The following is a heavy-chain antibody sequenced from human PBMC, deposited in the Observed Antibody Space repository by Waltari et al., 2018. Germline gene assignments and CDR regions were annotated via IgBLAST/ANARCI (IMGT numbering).Heavy chain of an antibody. V-gene: IGHV3-7*01. Sequence: EVQLVESGGGLVQPGGSLRLSSSTSGSTFSEYWMTWVRQAPGKGLEWVGNIKTDGREEYYTDSVKGRFIISRDNAKNSLFLQMDSLRVEDTAVYYCARDGDRNYDYWGQGTLVTVSS. D-gene: IGHD1-7*01. CDR1: GSTFSEYW. J-gene: IGHJ4*02. CDR2: IKTDGREE. CDR3: ARDGDRNYDY.